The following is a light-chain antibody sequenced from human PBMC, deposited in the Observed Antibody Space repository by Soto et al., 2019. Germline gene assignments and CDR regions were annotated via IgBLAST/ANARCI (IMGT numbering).Light chain of an antibody. J-gene: IGKJ2*01. V-gene: IGKV3-20*01. CDR1: QSVSSSY. CDR3: QQYGSSPLYT. CDR2: GAS. Sequence: EIVLTQSPGTLSLYPGERATLSCRASQSVSSSYLAWYQQKPGQAPRLLIYGASSRATGIPDRFSGSGSGTDFTLTISRREPEDCAVYYCQQYGSSPLYTFGQGTKLEIK.